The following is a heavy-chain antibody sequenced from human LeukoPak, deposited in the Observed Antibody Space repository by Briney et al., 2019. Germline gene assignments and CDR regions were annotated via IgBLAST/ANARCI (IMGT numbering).Heavy chain of an antibody. Sequence: GGSLRLSCAASGFTVNSNYMTWVRQAPGKGLEWVSIVYSADSTFYADSVKGRFTISRDKSKNTLYLQMNSLRAEDTAMYYCARDRGGGYHAGISYWGQGTLVTVSS. CDR1: GFTVNSNY. D-gene: IGHD5-12*01. CDR2: VYSADST. V-gene: IGHV3-66*01. CDR3: ARDRGGGYHAGISY. J-gene: IGHJ4*02.